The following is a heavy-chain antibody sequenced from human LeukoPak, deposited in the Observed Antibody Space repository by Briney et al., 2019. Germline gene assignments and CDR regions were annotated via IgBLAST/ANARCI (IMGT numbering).Heavy chain of an antibody. Sequence: SETLSLTCTVSGGSISSYYWSWIRQPAGKGLEWIGRIYISGSTNYNPSLKSRVTMSVDTSKNQFSLKLTSVTAADTAVYYCARVSVVVTAFDIWGQGTMVTVSS. CDR1: GGSISSYY. J-gene: IGHJ3*02. D-gene: IGHD2-15*01. CDR2: IYISGST. V-gene: IGHV4-4*07. CDR3: ARVSVVVTAFDI.